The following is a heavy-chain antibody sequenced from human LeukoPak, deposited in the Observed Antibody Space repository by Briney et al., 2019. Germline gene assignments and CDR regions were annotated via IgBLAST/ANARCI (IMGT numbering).Heavy chain of an antibody. D-gene: IGHD4-17*01. CDR2: ISSSGTTK. V-gene: IGHV3-48*03. CDR1: GFTSVGYE. CDR3: ARASDYGDYGIDY. J-gene: IGHJ4*02. Sequence: GGSLRLSCAASGFTSVGYEMNWVRQAPGKGLEWVSYISSSGTTKYYADSVKGRFTISRDNAKNSLYLQMNSLRAEDTAVYYCARASDYGDYGIDYWGQGTLVTVSS.